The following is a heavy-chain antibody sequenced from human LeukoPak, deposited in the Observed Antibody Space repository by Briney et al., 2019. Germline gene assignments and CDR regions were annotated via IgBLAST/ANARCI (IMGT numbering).Heavy chain of an antibody. CDR1: GLTFSSYG. Sequence: PGGSLRLSCAASGLTFSSYGMSWVRQAPGRGLEWVSAISTTGGTTYYADSVRGRFTISRDNSRNTLYLKMNSLRAEDTAIYYCAKNGDRGAYCSGGSCYSYFYYYMDVWGKGTTVTISS. D-gene: IGHD2-15*01. V-gene: IGHV3-23*01. CDR2: ISTTGGTT. CDR3: AKNGDRGAYCSGGSCYSYFYYYMDV. J-gene: IGHJ6*03.